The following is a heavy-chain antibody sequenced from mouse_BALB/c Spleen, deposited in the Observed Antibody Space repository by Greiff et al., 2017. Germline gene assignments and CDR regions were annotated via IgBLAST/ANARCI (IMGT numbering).Heavy chain of an antibody. D-gene: IGHD2-14*01. CDR2: IWSGGST. V-gene: IGHV2-2*02. J-gene: IGHJ4*01. Sequence: VQLQQSGPGLVQPSQSLSITCTASGFSLTSYGVHWVRQSPGKGLEWLGVIWSGGSTDYNAAFITRLSISKDNSKSQVFFKMNSLQANDTAMYYCARNRLYRCGAMDYWGQGTSVTVSS. CDR1: GFSLTSYG. CDR3: ARNRLYRCGAMDY.